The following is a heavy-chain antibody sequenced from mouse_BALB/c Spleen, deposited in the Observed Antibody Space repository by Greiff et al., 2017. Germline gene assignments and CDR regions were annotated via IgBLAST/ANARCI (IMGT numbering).Heavy chain of an antibody. V-gene: IGHV5-6-5*01. CDR1: GFTFSSYA. J-gene: IGHJ4*01. D-gene: IGHD2-4*01. CDR3: ARGGMITTDAMDY. Sequence: EVKLMESGGGLVKPGGSLKLSCAASGFTFSSYAMSWVRQTPEKRLEWVASISSGGSTYYPDSVKGRFTISRDNARNILYLQMSSLRSEDTAMYYCARGGMITTDAMDYWGQGTSVTVSS. CDR2: ISSGGST.